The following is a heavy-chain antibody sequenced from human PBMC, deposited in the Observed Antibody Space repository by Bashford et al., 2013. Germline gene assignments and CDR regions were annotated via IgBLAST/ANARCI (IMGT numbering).Heavy chain of an antibody. CDR2: VNPSGDIT. CDR3: ARGQPQGAHCGAECYWGLDV. J-gene: IGHJ6*02. CDR1: GYTFTSYY. D-gene: IGHD2-21*01. Sequence: VASVKVSCKASGYTFTSYYMHWVRQAPGQGLEWMGTVNPSGDITTYAQKFQGRVTMTRNIAINTAYMELSSLRSEDTAVYYCARGQPQGAHCGAECYWGLDVWGQGTTVTVSS. V-gene: IGHV1-46*01.